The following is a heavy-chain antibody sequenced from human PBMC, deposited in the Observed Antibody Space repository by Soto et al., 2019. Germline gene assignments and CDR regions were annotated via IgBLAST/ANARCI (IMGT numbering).Heavy chain of an antibody. CDR2: ISAYNGNT. Sequence: GASVKVSCKASGYTFTSYGISWVRQAPGQGLEWMGWISAYNGNTNYAQKLQGRVTMTTDTSTSTAYMELRSLRSDDTAVYYCARDLSIAAALSPNNWFDPWGQGTLVTVSS. J-gene: IGHJ5*02. CDR3: ARDLSIAAALSPNNWFDP. CDR1: GYTFTSYG. V-gene: IGHV1-18*01. D-gene: IGHD6-13*01.